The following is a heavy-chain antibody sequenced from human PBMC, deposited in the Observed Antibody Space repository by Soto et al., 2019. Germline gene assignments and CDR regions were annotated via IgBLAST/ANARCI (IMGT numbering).Heavy chain of an antibody. CDR3: ARSGGSFNLDY. D-gene: IGHD1-26*01. Sequence: SETLSLTCTVSGGSISNYYWSWIRQPAGKGLEWIGRIYNSGSTKYNPSLKSRVTMSEDTSKNQFSLNLISVTAADTAVYYCARSGGSFNLDYWGLGTLVTVSS. CDR2: IYNSGST. V-gene: IGHV4-4*07. J-gene: IGHJ4*02. CDR1: GGSISNYY.